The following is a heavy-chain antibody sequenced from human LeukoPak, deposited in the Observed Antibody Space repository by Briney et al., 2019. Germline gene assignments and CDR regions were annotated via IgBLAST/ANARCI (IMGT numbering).Heavy chain of an antibody. CDR3: TRDRWGKYYFGY. J-gene: IGHJ4*02. CDR1: GFPFSDFY. Sequence: KPGGSLRLSCATSGFPFSDFYMSWIRQAPGKGLEWVSYISSSATTIYYADSVRGRFTVSRDNAKNSLYLQMNNLRAEDTAVYYCTRDRWGKYYFGYWGQGTLVTVSS. V-gene: IGHV3-11*01. D-gene: IGHD7-27*01. CDR2: ISSSATTI.